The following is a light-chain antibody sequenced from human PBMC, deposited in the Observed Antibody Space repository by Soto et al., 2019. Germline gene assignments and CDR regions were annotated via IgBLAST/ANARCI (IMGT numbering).Light chain of an antibody. CDR3: SSYAGNNNLV. CDR1: SSDVGGYNY. V-gene: IGLV2-8*01. Sequence: QSALTQPPSASGSPGLSVTISCTGTSSDVGGYNYVSWYQQHPGKAPKLIIYEVSKRPSGVPDRFSGSKSGNTASLTVSGLQAEDEADYYCSSYAGNNNLVFGGGTKLTVL. CDR2: EVS. J-gene: IGLJ2*01.